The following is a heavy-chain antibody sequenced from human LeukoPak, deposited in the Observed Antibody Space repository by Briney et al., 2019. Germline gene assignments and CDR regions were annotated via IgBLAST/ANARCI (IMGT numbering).Heavy chain of an antibody. CDR3: ARRPTPLVGTRAARSYYFDY. CDR1: GGSISSSSYY. V-gene: IGHV4-39*01. Sequence: SETLSLTCTVSGGSISSSSYYWGRIRQPPGKGLEWIGSIYYSGSTYYNPSLKSRVTISVDTSKNQFSLKLSSVTAADTAVYYCARRPTPLVGTRAARSYYFDYWGQGTLVTVSS. CDR2: IYYSGST. J-gene: IGHJ4*02. D-gene: IGHD6-6*01.